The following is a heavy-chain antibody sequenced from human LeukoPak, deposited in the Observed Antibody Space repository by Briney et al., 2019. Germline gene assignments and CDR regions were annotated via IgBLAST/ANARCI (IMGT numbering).Heavy chain of an antibody. CDR2: ISGSGGST. CDR3: ARAGRYCSGGSCYSSDY. J-gene: IGHJ4*02. CDR1: GFTFSSYA. V-gene: IGHV3-23*01. D-gene: IGHD2-15*01. Sequence: TGGSLRLSCAASGFTFSSYAMSWVRQAPGKGLEWVSAISGSGGSTYYADSVKGRFTISRDNSKNTLYLQMNSLRAEDTAVYYCARAGRYCSGGSCYSSDYWGQGTQVTVSS.